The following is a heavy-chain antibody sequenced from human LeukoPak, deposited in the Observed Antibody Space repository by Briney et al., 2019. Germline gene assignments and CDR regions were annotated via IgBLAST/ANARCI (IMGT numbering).Heavy chain of an antibody. V-gene: IGHV3-23*01. CDR1: GFTFSNYA. J-gene: IGHJ4*02. Sequence: GGALRLSCAASGFTFSNYAMSWVGQAPGKGVEWVSAIFGSGGSTYYADSVKGRFTISRDNSKNTLFLQMNSLRVEDTALYYCSKWGDYDVLTGYYDSDFWGQGTLVTVSS. CDR3: SKWGDYDVLTGYYDSDF. D-gene: IGHD3-9*01. CDR2: IFGSGGST.